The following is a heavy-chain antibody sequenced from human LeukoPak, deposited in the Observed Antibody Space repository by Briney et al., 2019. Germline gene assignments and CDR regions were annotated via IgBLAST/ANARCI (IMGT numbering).Heavy chain of an antibody. D-gene: IGHD3-10*01. Sequence: ASVKVSCKASGYTFTGYYMHWVRQAPGQGLEWMGWINPNSGGTNYAQKFQGRVTMTEDTSTDTAYMELSSLRSEDTAVYYCATDRFLGAFDIWGQGTMVTVSS. J-gene: IGHJ3*02. CDR1: GYTFTGYY. V-gene: IGHV1-2*02. CDR2: INPNSGGT. CDR3: ATDRFLGAFDI.